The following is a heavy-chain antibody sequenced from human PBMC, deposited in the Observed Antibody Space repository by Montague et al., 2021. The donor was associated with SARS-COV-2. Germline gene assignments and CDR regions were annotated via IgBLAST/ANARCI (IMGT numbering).Heavy chain of an antibody. CDR3: TRDYRNIVGYGLDI. CDR1: GFTFSTYY. D-gene: IGHD3-16*02. V-gene: IGHV3-48*03. J-gene: IGHJ3*02. Sequence: SLRLSCAASGFTFSTYYMNWVRQAPGKGPEWISYISTSTYITSYADSVKGRFTISRDNGKNSLYLQMNSLRDEDTAVYYCTRDYRNIVGYGLDIWGQGTKVTVSS. CDR2: ISTSTYIT.